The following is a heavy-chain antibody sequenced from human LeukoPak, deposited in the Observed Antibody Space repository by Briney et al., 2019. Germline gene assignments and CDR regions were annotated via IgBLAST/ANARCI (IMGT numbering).Heavy chain of an antibody. J-gene: IGHJ4*02. D-gene: IGHD2-21*01. CDR3: ARPAYGSVESPDY. CDR1: GSRFTSYW. CDR2: IYPGDSDT. V-gene: IGHV5-51*01. Sequence: GESLEISCKGPGSRFTSYWIGWVRQMPGKGLEWMGIIYPGDSDTRYSPSFQGQVTISADKYISTAYLQWSSLKASSTAMYYCARPAYGSVESPDYWGQGTLVTVSS.